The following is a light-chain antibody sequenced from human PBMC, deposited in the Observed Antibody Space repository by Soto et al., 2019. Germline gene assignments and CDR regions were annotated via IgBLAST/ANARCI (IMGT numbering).Light chain of an antibody. CDR3: QQRSSWPPT. CDR2: GTS. Sequence: ETVLTQSPGTLSLSPGERATLSCRASQSVSSSSLAWYQQRPGQAPRLLIYGTSSRATGIPDRFSGSGSGIDFTLTISSLEPEDFAVYYCQQRSSWPPTFGQGTRLDIK. J-gene: IGKJ5*01. CDR1: QSVSSSS. V-gene: IGKV3D-20*02.